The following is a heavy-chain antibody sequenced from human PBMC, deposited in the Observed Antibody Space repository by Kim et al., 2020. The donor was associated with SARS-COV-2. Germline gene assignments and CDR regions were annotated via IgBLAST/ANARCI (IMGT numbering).Heavy chain of an antibody. D-gene: IGHD3-16*01. V-gene: IGHV3-23*01. Sequence: GGSLRLSCAASGFTFSSYAMSWVRQAPGKGLEWVSAISGSGGSTYYADSVKGRFTISRDNSKNTLYLQMNSLRAEDTAVYYCAKDLAVPGWGPVGMDVWGQGTTVTVSS. CDR1: GFTFSSYA. CDR2: ISGSGGST. J-gene: IGHJ6*02. CDR3: AKDLAVPGWGPVGMDV.